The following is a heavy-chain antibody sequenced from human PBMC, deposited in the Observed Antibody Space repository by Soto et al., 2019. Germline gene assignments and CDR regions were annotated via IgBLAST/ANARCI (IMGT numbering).Heavy chain of an antibody. D-gene: IGHD4-17*01. CDR3: ARGGTTVTDF. CDR1: GFTFNDYY. J-gene: IGHJ4*02. Sequence: QVQLVESGGGLVKPGGSLRLSCVASGFTFNDYYMSWIRQAPGKGLGWVSYISSSSGYTNYEDSVKGRFTISRDNAWNSLYLQMNSVRAEDTAVYYCARGGTTVTDFWGQGTLVTVSS. CDR2: ISSSSGYT. V-gene: IGHV3-11*06.